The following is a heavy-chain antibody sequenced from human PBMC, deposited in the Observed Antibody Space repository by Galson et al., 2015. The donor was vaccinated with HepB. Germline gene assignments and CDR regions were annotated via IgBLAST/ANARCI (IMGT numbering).Heavy chain of an antibody. Sequence: SLRLSCAASGFTFSSYAMHWVRQAPGKGLEWVAVISYDGSNKYYADSVKGRFTISRDNSKNTLYLQMNSLRAEDTAVYYCARASYSSSWKPPPLQHWGQGTLVTVSS. J-gene: IGHJ1*01. CDR1: GFTFSSYA. V-gene: IGHV3-30*04. CDR2: ISYDGSNK. CDR3: ARASYSSSWKPPPLQH. D-gene: IGHD6-13*01.